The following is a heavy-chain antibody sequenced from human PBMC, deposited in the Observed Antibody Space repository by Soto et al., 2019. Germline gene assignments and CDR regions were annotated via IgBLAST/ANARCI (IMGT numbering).Heavy chain of an antibody. CDR3: ARAGYCGPGCYYYFDY. J-gene: IGHJ4*02. D-gene: IGHD2-21*02. V-gene: IGHV3-7*01. Sequence: GGSLRLSCAVSGFTFGSYWMNWVRLIPGKGLEWVAYIKPDGSATYYVDSVKGRFTISRDNAKNSLYLQMNSLRVEDTSVYYCARAGYCGPGCYYYFDYWGQGTLVTAPQ. CDR1: GFTFGSYW. CDR2: IKPDGSAT.